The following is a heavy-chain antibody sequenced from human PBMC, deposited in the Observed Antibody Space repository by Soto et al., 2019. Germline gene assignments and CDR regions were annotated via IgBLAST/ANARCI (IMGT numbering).Heavy chain of an antibody. CDR3: AKARTEEGSGWYKPFDY. J-gene: IGHJ4*02. Sequence: EVQLLESGGGLVQPGGSLRLSCAASGFTFSSYAMSWVRQAPGKGLEWVSAISGSGGSTYYADSVKGRFTISRDNSKNTLYRQMNSLRAEDTAVYYCAKARTEEGSGWYKPFDYWGQGTLVTVSS. CDR2: ISGSGGST. D-gene: IGHD6-19*01. CDR1: GFTFSSYA. V-gene: IGHV3-23*01.